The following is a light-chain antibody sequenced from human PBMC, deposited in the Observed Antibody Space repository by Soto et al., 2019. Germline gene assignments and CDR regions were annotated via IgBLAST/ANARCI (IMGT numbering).Light chain of an antibody. CDR1: QTVRNNY. CDR3: QQYGGSTRT. V-gene: IGKV3-20*01. Sequence: EFVLAQSPGTLSLSPGERATLSCRASQTVRNNYLALYQQKPGQAPRLIIHGASSRATGVPDRITGSGSGTDFTLSISRMEPEDFAVYYCQQYGGSTRTFGQGTKVDIK. CDR2: GAS. J-gene: IGKJ1*01.